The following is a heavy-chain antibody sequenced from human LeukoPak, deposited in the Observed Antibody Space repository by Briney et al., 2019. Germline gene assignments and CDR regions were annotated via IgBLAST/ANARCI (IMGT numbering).Heavy chain of an antibody. D-gene: IGHD2-15*01. CDR3: ARVVGGNYFDY. CDR2: INPKNGGT. CDR1: GYTFTCYY. Sequence: ASVKVSCKASGYTFTCYYMHWVRQAPGQGLEWMGWINPKNGGTNYAQKFRRRVTMTRDTSISTAYMELSRLRSDDTAVYYCARVVGGNYFDYWGQGTLVTVSS. V-gene: IGHV1-2*02. J-gene: IGHJ4*01.